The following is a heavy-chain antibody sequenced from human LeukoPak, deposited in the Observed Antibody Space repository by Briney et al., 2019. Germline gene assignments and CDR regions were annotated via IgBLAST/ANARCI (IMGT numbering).Heavy chain of an antibody. CDR2: INPSGGST. CDR1: VYTFTSYY. Sequence: ASVKVSCKASVYTFTSYYMHWVRQAPGQGLEWMGIINPSGGSTSYAQKFQGRVTMTRDMSTSTVYMELSSLRSEDTAVYYCARVKGTTVTTFTRNYYYYYMDVWGKGTTVTVSS. V-gene: IGHV1-46*01. D-gene: IGHD4-17*01. J-gene: IGHJ6*03. CDR3: ARVKGTTVTTFTRNYYYYYMDV.